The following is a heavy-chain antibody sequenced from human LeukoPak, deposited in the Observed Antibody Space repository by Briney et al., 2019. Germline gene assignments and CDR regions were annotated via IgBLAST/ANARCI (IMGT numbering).Heavy chain of an antibody. J-gene: IGHJ4*02. CDR2: IWYDGSNK. Sequence: GGSLRLSCAASGFTFSSYGMHWVRQAPGKGLEGVAGIWYDGSNKYYADSAKGRFTISRDNSKNTLYLQMNSLRAEDTAVYYCAREDYDYFWGSYRPLDYWGQGTLVTVSS. V-gene: IGHV3-33*01. CDR3: AREDYDYFWGSYRPLDY. D-gene: IGHD3-16*02. CDR1: GFTFSSYG.